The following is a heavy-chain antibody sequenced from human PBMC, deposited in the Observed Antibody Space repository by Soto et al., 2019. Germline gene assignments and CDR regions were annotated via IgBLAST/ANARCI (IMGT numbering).Heavy chain of an antibody. CDR1: GFTFSSYG. Sequence: PGGSLRLSCEASGFTFSSYGMHWVRQAPGKGLEWVAVISYDGSNKYYADSVKGRFTISRDNSRNTLDLQMNSLRAEDTAVYYCAKDTYYYDRSGYYTYDHWGQGTQVTVSS. CDR3: AKDTYYYDRSGYYTYDH. V-gene: IGHV3-30*18. J-gene: IGHJ4*02. D-gene: IGHD3-22*01. CDR2: ISYDGSNK.